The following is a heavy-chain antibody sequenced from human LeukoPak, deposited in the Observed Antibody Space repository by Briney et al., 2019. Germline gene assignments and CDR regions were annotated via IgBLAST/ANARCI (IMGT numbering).Heavy chain of an antibody. Sequence: SETLSLTCTVSGGSISSYYWSWIRQSPGKGLEWIGFMHHSGSANSNPSLRSRVTISMDTSKNQFSLKMRSVTAADTAVYYCARMVGWGARRYYYYYMDVWGKGTTVTISS. CDR1: GGSISSYY. CDR3: ARMVGWGARRYYYYYMDV. V-gene: IGHV4-59*01. J-gene: IGHJ6*03. CDR2: MHHSGSA. D-gene: IGHD1-26*01.